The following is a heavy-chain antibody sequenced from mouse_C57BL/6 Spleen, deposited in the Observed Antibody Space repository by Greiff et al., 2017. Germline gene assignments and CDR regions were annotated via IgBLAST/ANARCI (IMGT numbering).Heavy chain of an antibody. CDR2: IYPGSGST. J-gene: IGHJ4*01. CDR1: GYTFTSYW. Sequence: QVQLQQPGAELVKPGASVKMSCKASGYTFTSYWITWVKQRPGQGLAWIGDIYPGSGSTNYNEKFKSKATLTVDTSSSTAYMQLSSLTSEDSAVYYCARGVAQATARDYWRQGNAVTVSS. D-gene: IGHD3-2*02. V-gene: IGHV1-55*01. CDR3: ARGVAQATARDY.